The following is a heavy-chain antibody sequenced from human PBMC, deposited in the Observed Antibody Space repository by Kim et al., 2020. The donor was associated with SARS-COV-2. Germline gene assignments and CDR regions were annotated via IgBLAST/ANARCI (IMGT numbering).Heavy chain of an antibody. CDR1: GFTLSNAW. CDR2: LKSKADGETT. V-gene: IGHV3-15*01. CDR3: TTPNRDGWYAFEN. Sequence: GGSLRLSCAASGFTLSNAWVSWVRQAPGKGLEWVGRLKSKADGETTNYAAPVKGRFTISRDESENTVYLQMNSLKSEDTAVYYCTTPNRDGWYAFENWGQGTLVTVSS. D-gene: IGHD6-19*01. J-gene: IGHJ4*02.